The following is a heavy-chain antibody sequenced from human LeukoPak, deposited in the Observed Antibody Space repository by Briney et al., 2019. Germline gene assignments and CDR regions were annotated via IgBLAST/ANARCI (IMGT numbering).Heavy chain of an antibody. CDR2: IYYSGST. CDR1: GGSISSYY. CDR3: ARDNGSGYTKGYEHYYYYLDV. V-gene: IGHV4-59*12. Sequence: SETLSLTFTVSGGSISSYYWSWIRQPPGKGLEWIGYIYYSGSTNYNPSLKSRVTISVDTSKNQFSLKLSSVTAADTALYYCARDNGSGYTKGYEHYYYYLDVWGKGTTVTVSS. D-gene: IGHD3-3*02. J-gene: IGHJ6*03.